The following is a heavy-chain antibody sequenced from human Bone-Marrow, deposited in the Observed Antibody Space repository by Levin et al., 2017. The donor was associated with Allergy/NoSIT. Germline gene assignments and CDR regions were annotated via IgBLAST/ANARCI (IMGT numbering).Heavy chain of an antibody. D-gene: IGHD2-2*01. CDR1: GFTFRNVW. J-gene: IGHJ6*02. CDR3: TTDSYCSSTSCYYPVRYGLDV. Sequence: GESLKISCAASGFTFRNVWMSWVRQAPGKGLEWVGRIKSKAEGGTTDYAAPVEGRFIISRDDSKNTLYLQMNSLKTEDTAVYYCTTDSYCSSTSCYYPVRYGLDVWGQGTTVTVSS. V-gene: IGHV3-15*01. CDR2: IKSKAEGGTT.